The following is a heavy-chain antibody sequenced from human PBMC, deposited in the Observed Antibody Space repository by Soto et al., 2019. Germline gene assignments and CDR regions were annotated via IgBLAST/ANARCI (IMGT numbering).Heavy chain of an antibody. CDR2: IYHSGST. CDR1: GGSISSGGYS. CDR3: ARGAVYYDSSGYSDAFDI. J-gene: IGHJ3*02. V-gene: IGHV4-30-2*01. Sequence: SETLSLTCAVSGGSISSGGYSWSWIRQPPGKGLEWIGYIYHSGSTYYNPSLKSRVTISVDRSKNQFSLKLSSVTAADTAVYYCARGAVYYDSSGYSDAFDIWGQGTMVTVSS. D-gene: IGHD3-22*01.